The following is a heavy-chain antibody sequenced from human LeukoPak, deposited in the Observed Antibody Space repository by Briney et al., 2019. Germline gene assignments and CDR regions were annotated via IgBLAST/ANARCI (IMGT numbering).Heavy chain of an antibody. V-gene: IGHV3-74*01. CDR2: INIDGSST. Sequence: GGSLRLSCAASGFIFTTYWMHWVRQAPGKGLVWVARINIDGSSTYYADSVKGRFTISRDNSKNTLYLQMNSLRAEDTAVYYCAREKDIVVVPAAPHFDYWGQGTLVTVSS. CDR1: GFIFTTYW. D-gene: IGHD2-2*01. CDR3: AREKDIVVVPAAPHFDY. J-gene: IGHJ4*02.